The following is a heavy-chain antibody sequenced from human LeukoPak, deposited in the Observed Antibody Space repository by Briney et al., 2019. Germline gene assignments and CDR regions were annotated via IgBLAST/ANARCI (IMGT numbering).Heavy chain of an antibody. V-gene: IGHV3-48*01. Sequence: GGSLRLSCAASGFTFSSYSMNWARQAPGKGLEWVSYISSSSSTIYYADSVKGRFTISRDNAKNSLYLQMNSLRAEDTAVYYCARTPDSSSSSWDFDYWGQGTLVTVSS. CDR2: ISSSSSTI. CDR1: GFTFSSYS. D-gene: IGHD6-6*01. J-gene: IGHJ4*02. CDR3: ARTPDSSSSSWDFDY.